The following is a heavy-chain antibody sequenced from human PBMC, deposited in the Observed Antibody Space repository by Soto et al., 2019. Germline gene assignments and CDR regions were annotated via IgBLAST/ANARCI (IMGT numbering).Heavy chain of an antibody. CDR2: IYYSGST. J-gene: IGHJ6*02. Sequence: QVQLQESGPGLVKPSQTLSLTCTVSGGSISSGGYYWSWIRQHPGKGLEWIGYIYYSGSTYYNPSRKSRVTISVDTSKNQFSLKLSSVTAADTAVYYCASGGATVTSGTYYYYGMDVWGQGTTVTVSS. D-gene: IGHD4-17*01. V-gene: IGHV4-31*03. CDR3: ASGGATVTSGTYYYYGMDV. CDR1: GGSISSGGYY.